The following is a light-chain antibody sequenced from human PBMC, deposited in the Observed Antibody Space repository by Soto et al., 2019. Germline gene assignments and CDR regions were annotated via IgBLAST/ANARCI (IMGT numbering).Light chain of an antibody. Sequence: QSALTQPASVSGSPGQSITISCTGTSSDVGSYNYVSWYQQHPGKAPKLMIYEVTKRPSGVPDRFSGSKSGNTASLTVSGLQAEDEADYYCSSFAGVSTVFGTGTKLTVL. CDR2: EVT. CDR3: SSFAGVSTV. J-gene: IGLJ1*01. V-gene: IGLV2-8*01. CDR1: SSDVGSYNY.